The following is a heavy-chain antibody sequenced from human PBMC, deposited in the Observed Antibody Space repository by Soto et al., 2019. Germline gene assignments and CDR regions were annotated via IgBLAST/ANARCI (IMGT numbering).Heavy chain of an antibody. CDR2: LTGSGDST. CDR3: AKWTAVATGDMAY. V-gene: IGHV3-23*01. CDR1: GFTFSSFA. Sequence: EVQLLESGGGLVQPGGSLRLSCAASGFTFSSFAMTWVSQAPGQGLEWVSSLTGSGDSTYYADSVKGRFTISRDNSKNTLYLQMSSLRADDTALYYWAKWTAVATGDMAYWGQGTLVTVSS. D-gene: IGHD2-21*02. J-gene: IGHJ4*02.